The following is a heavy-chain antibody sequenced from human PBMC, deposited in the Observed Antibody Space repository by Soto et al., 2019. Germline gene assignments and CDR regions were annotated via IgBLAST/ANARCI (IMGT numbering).Heavy chain of an antibody. D-gene: IGHD5-18*01. J-gene: IGHJ4*02. CDR3: ARSSGAPRGYSYGSQLYYFDY. Sequence: QVQLVQSGAEVKKPGSSVKVSCKASGGTFSSYAISWVRQAPGQGLEWMGGIIPIFGTANYAQKFHGRVTITADKSPSTAYMELSSLRSEDTAVYYCARSSGAPRGYSYGSQLYYFDYWGQGTLVTVSS. V-gene: IGHV1-69*06. CDR1: GGTFSSYA. CDR2: IIPIFGTA.